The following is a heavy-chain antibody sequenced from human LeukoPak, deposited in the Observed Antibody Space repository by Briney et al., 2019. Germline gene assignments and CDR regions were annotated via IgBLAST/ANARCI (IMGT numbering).Heavy chain of an antibody. CDR2: ISYDGSNK. CDR1: GFTFSSYA. D-gene: IGHD4-11*01. V-gene: IGHV3-30-3*01. J-gene: IGHJ6*03. Sequence: GRSLRLSCAASGFTFSSYAMHWVRQAPGKGLEWVAVISYDGSNKYYADSVKGRFTISRDNSKNTLYLQMNSLRAEDTAVYYCARGYDFYSNYGNGVDPNYYYYYMDVWGKGTTVTVSS. CDR3: ARGYDFYSNYGNGVDPNYYYYYMDV.